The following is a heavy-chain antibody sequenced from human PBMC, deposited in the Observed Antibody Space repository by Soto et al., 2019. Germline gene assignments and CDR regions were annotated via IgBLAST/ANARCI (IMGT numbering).Heavy chain of an antibody. CDR1: GFSLSTSGVG. V-gene: IGHV2-5*02. CDR2: IYWDDDK. D-gene: IGHD2-15*01. J-gene: IGHJ5*02. CDR3: AHRRGYFSGGSCYSIWFDP. Sequence: SGPTLVNPAQTLTLTCTFSGFSLSTSGVGVGWIRQPPGKALEWLALIYWDDDKRYSPSLKSRLTITKDTSNTHVVLTMTNMDPVDTATYYCAHRRGYFSGGSCYSIWFDPWGQGTLVTVSA.